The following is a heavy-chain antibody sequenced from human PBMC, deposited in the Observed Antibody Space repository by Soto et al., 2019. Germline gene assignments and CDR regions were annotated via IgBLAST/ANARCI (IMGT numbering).Heavy chain of an antibody. V-gene: IGHV1-18*04. CDR1: GYTFTSYG. Sequence: ASVKVSCKASGYTFTSYGISWVRQAPGQGLEWMGWISAYNGNTNYAQKLQGKVTMTTDTSTSTAYMELRSLRSDDTAVYYCARDNPLLNVVLRVYAVPYYYCGMDVWGQGTTVTVSS. CDR3: ARDNPLLNVVLRVYAVPYYYCGMDV. CDR2: ISAYNGNT. J-gene: IGHJ6*02. D-gene: IGHD2-8*01.